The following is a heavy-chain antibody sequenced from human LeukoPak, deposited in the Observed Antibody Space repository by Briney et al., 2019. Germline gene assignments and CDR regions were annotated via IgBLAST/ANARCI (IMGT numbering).Heavy chain of an antibody. J-gene: IGHJ4*02. CDR2: ISYDGSNK. CDR1: GFTFSSYA. V-gene: IGHV3-30-3*01. Sequence: GGSLRLSCAASGFTFSSYAMPWVRQAPGKGLEWVAVISYDGSNKYYADSVKGRFTISRDNSKNTLYLQMNSLRAEDTAVYYCARGRLTWQWLVVGPEDYWGQGTLVTVSS. D-gene: IGHD6-19*01. CDR3: ARGRLTWQWLVVGPEDY.